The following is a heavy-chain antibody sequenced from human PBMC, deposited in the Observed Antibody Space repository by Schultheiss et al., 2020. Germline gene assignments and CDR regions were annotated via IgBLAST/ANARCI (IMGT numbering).Heavy chain of an antibody. J-gene: IGHJ6*03. CDR2: INHSGST. Sequence: SQTLSLTCAVYGGSFSGYYWSWIRQPPGKGLEWIGEINHSGSTNYNPSLKSRVTISVDTSKNQFYLKLSSVTAADTAVYYCARGEYSSSSRATGYYMDVWGKGTTVTVSS. CDR3: ARGEYSSSSRATGYYMDV. D-gene: IGHD6-6*01. CDR1: GGSFSGYY. V-gene: IGHV4-34*01.